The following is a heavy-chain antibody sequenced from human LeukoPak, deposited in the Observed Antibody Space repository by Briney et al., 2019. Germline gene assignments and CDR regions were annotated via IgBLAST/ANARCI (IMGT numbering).Heavy chain of an antibody. V-gene: IGHV3-23*01. CDR1: GFTFSSYA. CDR3: ARTGYNYGPPLNY. CDR2: ITDSGTGT. J-gene: IGHJ4*02. Sequence: GGSLRLFCAASGFTFSSYALSWVRQAPGKGLEWVSGITDSGTGTSYAASVRGRFTISRDNSKNTVYLQMSSLRAEDTAVYYCARTGYNYGPPLNYWGQGTLVTVSS. D-gene: IGHD5-18*01.